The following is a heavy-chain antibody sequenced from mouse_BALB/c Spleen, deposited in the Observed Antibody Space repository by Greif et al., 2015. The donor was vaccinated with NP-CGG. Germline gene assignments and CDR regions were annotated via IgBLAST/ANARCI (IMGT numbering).Heavy chain of an antibody. V-gene: IGHV5-9-3*01. CDR1: GFTFSSYA. CDR3: ARHKDYRYDVAY. J-gene: IGHJ3*01. Sequence: EVKLVESGGGLVKPGGSLKLSCAASGFTFSSYAMSWVRQTPEKRLEWVATISSGGSYTYYPDSVKGRFTIARDNAKNTLYLQMSSLRSEDTAMYYCARHKDYRYDVAYWGQGTLVTVSA. D-gene: IGHD2-14*01. CDR2: ISSGGSYT.